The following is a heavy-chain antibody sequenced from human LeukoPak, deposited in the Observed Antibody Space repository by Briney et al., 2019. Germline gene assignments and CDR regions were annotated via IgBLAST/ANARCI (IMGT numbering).Heavy chain of an antibody. CDR2: IGVSGASS. CDR3: AKVAYYYGSGSPRWFDY. J-gene: IGHJ4*02. CDR1: GFTFSDYS. Sequence: GGSLRLSCAASGFTFSDYSMNWVRQAPGKGLEWVSAIGVSGASSYYADSVKGRFTISRDTSKNTLYLQMNSLRAEDTAVYYCAKVAYYYGSGSPRWFDYWGQGTLVTVSS. V-gene: IGHV3-23*01. D-gene: IGHD3-10*01.